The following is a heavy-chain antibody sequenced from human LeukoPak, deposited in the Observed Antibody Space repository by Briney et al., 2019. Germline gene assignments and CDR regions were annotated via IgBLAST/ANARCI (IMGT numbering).Heavy chain of an antibody. Sequence: SETLSLTCTVSGGSISSYYWSWIRQPPGKGLEWIGYIYYSGSTNYNPSLKSRVTVSVDTSKNQFSLKLSSVTAADTAVYYCARVYLCSGGSCYSPWFDPWGQGTLVTVSS. CDR3: ARVYLCSGGSCYSPWFDP. D-gene: IGHD2-15*01. J-gene: IGHJ5*02. CDR1: GGSISSYY. V-gene: IGHV4-59*01. CDR2: IYYSGST.